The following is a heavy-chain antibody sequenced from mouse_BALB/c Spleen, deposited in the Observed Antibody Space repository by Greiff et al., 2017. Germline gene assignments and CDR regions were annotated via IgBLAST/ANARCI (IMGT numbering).Heavy chain of an antibody. D-gene: IGHD2-2*01. CDR2: IDPFNSET. J-gene: IGHJ3*01. V-gene: IGHV1-74*01. CDR3: APRGYGWFAY. Sequence: VQLQQSGPELVRPGASVKMSCKASGYTFTSYWMHWVKQRPGKGLEWIGIIDPFNSETRLNQKFKDKATLNVDKSSNTAYMQLSSLTSEDSAVCDCAPRGYGWFAYWGQGTLVTVSA. CDR1: GYTFTSYW.